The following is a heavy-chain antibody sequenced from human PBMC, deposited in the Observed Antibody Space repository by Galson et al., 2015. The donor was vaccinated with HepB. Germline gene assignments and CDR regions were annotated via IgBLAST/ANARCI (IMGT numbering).Heavy chain of an antibody. D-gene: IGHD3-16*01. V-gene: IGHV3-9*01. CDR2: ITWNSGTI. CDR1: GFTFDDFA. J-gene: IGHJ6*02. Sequence: SLRLSCAASGFTFDDFAMHWVRQAPGKGRQWVSGITWNSGTIDYADSVKGRFTISRDNAKNSVYLQMNSLRDEDTALYYCAKSRGSYYYGLDVWGQGTRVTVSS. CDR3: AKSRGSYYYGLDV.